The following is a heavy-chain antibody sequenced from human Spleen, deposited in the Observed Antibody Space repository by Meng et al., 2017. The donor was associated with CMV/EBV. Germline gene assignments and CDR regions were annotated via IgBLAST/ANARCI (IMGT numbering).Heavy chain of an antibody. CDR3: AKDGYECWSNSCQRDYYSYGIDV. CDR1: GFALRNYA. Sequence: GGSLRLSCAASGFALRNYAMNWVRQAPGKGLEWVSISYSAGSSTYYADSVEGRFTISRDESHNTLFLQMNSLRAEDTAVYYCAKDGYECWSNSCQRDYYSYGIDVWGQGTTVTVS. V-gene: IGHV3-23*03. J-gene: IGHJ6*02. CDR2: SYSAGSST. D-gene: IGHD3/OR15-3a*01.